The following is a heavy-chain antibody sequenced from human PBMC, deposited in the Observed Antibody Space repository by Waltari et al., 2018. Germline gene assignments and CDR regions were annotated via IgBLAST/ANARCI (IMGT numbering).Heavy chain of an antibody. CDR3: ARASYGSGSSYFDY. Sequence: QVQLQESGPGLVKPSETLSLTCTVSGGSISSHYWSWIRQPPGKGLEWIGYIDYSGSTNYHPSLQSRVTISVDTSKNQFSLKLSSVTAADTAVYYCARASYGSGSSYFDYWGQGTLVTVSS. CDR2: IDYSGST. V-gene: IGHV4-59*11. D-gene: IGHD3-10*01. J-gene: IGHJ4*02. CDR1: GGSISSHY.